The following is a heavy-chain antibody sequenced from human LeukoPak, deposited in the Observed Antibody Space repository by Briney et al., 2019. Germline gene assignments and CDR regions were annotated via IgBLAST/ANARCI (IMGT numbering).Heavy chain of an antibody. Sequence: PGGSLRLSCAASGFTFSSYWMHWVRQAPGKGLVWVSRINSDGSSTSYADSVKGRFTISRDNSKNTLYLQMNSLRAEDTAVYYSAKSRYGRYYYFDYWGQGTLVTVSS. J-gene: IGHJ4*02. CDR2: INSDGSST. D-gene: IGHD1-26*01. CDR1: GFTFSSYW. V-gene: IGHV3-74*01. CDR3: AKSRYGRYYYFDY.